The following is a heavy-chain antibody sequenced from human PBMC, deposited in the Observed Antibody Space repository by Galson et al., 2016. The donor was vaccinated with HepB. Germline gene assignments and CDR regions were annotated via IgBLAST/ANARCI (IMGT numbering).Heavy chain of an antibody. J-gene: IGHJ5*01. Sequence: SLRLSCAASGFTFSNYYMTWIRQAPGKGLESISYISTSGITIYYADSVKGRFTISRDNAKNLLYLKMNSLRAEDAAVYYCARQYGGGAHHVDSWGHGTLVTVSS. CDR3: ARQYGGGAHHVDS. V-gene: IGHV3-11*01. CDR1: GFTFSNYY. D-gene: IGHD3-16*01. CDR2: ISTSGITI.